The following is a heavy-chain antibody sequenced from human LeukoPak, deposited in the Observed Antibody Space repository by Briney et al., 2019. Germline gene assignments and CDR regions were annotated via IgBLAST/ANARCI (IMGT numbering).Heavy chain of an antibody. Sequence: PSETLSLTCTVSDGSISSYYWSWIRQPPGKGLEWIGYIYYSGSANYNPSLKSRVTISVDTSQNQFSLKLSSLTAADTAVYYCARHTYYGSGSYSAFVIWGQGTKVTVSS. J-gene: IGHJ3*02. D-gene: IGHD3-10*01. CDR1: DGSISSYY. CDR2: IYYSGSA. CDR3: ARHTYYGSGSYSAFVI. V-gene: IGHV4-59*08.